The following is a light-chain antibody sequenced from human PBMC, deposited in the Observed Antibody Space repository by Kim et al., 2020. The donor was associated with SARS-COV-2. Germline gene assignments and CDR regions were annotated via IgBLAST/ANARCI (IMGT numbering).Light chain of an antibody. CDR2: KAS. J-gene: IGKJ1*01. Sequence: SASVGDRVTITCWASQSISSWLAWNQQKPGKAPKLLIYKASSLESGVPSRFSGSGSGTELTLTISSLQPDDFATYYCQQYNSYWTFGQGTKVDIK. CDR1: QSISSW. V-gene: IGKV1-5*03. CDR3: QQYNSYWT.